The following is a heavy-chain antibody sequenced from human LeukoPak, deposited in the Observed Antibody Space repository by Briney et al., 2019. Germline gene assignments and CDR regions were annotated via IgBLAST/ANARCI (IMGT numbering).Heavy chain of an antibody. CDR1: GFTFSSYE. J-gene: IGHJ4*02. D-gene: IGHD1-7*01. Sequence: PGGSLRLSCAASGFTFSSYEMNWVRQAPGKGLEWVSYISSSSSYIYYADSVKGRFTISRDNAKNSLYLQMNSLRVEDTAVYYCARAHNWKYGTFDYWGQGTLVTVSS. CDR3: ARAHNWKYGTFDY. CDR2: ISSSSSYI. V-gene: IGHV3-21*05.